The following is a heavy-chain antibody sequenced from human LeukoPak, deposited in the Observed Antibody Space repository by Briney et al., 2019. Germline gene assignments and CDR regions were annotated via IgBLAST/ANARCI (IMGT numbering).Heavy chain of an antibody. D-gene: IGHD6-19*01. J-gene: IGHJ4*02. Sequence: SETLSLTCTVSGGSISSGSYYWSWIRQPAGKGLEWIGRIYTSGSTNYNPSLKSRVTISVDTSKNQFSLKLSSVTAADTAVYYCAREVGDTNDSSGWSYFDYWGQGTLVTVSS. CDR1: GGSISSGSYY. CDR3: AREVGDTNDSSGWSYFDY. V-gene: IGHV4-61*02. CDR2: IYTSGST.